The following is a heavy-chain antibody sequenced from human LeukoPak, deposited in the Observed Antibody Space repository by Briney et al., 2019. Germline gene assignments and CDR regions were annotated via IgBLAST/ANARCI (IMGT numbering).Heavy chain of an antibody. D-gene: IGHD1-26*01. V-gene: IGHV1-69*13. CDR1: GGTFTSYA. CDR3: ARKLRLGGNWFDP. J-gene: IGHJ5*02. Sequence: SVKVSCKTSGGTFTSYAITWVRQAPGQGLEWMGKIIPISGTTNYAQKFQGRVTFTADESTSTAYMELSSLKSEDTALYYCARKLRLGGNWFDPWGQGTLVTVSS. CDR2: IIPISGTT.